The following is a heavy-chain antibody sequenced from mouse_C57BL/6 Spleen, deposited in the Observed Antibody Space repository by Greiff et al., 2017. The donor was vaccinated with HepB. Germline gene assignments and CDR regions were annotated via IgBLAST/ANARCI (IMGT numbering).Heavy chain of an antibody. D-gene: IGHD2-10*02. CDR3: ASLDGWFAY. J-gene: IGHJ3*01. CDR2: INPNNGGT. CDR1: GYTFTDYN. V-gene: IGHV1-18*01. Sequence: EVKLMESGPELVKPGASVKIPCKASGYTFTDYNMDWVKQSHGKSLEWIGDINPNNGGTIYNQKFKGKATLTVDKSSSTAYMELRSLTSEDTAVYYCASLDGWFAYWGQGTLVTVSA.